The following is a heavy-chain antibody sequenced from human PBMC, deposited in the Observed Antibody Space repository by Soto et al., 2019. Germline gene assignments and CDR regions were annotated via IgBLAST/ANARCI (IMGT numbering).Heavy chain of an antibody. CDR3: AREMGFGELLSEQFFFDL. CDR2: ISYDGSIE. D-gene: IGHD3-10*01. Sequence: QVQLVESGGGVVQPGRSLRLSCAASGFTFKNYAMHWVRQAPGKGLEWVAVISYDGSIEFYADSVKGRFTISRDDFKNTMFLQMGSLRVEDTAVYYCAREMGFGELLSEQFFFDLWGQGTLVAVSS. CDR1: GFTFKNYA. V-gene: IGHV3-30-3*01. J-gene: IGHJ4*02.